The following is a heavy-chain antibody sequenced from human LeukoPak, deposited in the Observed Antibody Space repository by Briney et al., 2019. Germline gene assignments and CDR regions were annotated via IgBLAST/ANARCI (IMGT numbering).Heavy chain of an antibody. Sequence: GGSLRLSCAASGFTFSSYSMNWVRQAPGKGLEWVSYISSSSTIYYADSVKGRFTISRDNAKNSLYLQMNSLRAEDTAVYYCAREKYSSSPDYFDYWGQGTLVTVSS. V-gene: IGHV3-48*01. CDR1: GFTFSSYS. CDR2: ISSSSTI. CDR3: AREKYSSSPDYFDY. D-gene: IGHD6-13*01. J-gene: IGHJ4*02.